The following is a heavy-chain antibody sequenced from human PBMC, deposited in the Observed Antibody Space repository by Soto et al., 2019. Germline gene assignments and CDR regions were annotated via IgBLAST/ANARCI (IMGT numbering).Heavy chain of an antibody. CDR1: GFTFSSYA. CDR3: AKDPVSFQYEPIPFDY. Sequence: PGGSLRLSCAASGFTFSSYAMSWVRQAPAKGLEWVSAISGSGGSTYYADSVKGRFTISRDNSKNTLYLQMNSLRAEDTAVYYCAKDPVSFQYEPIPFDYWGQGTLVTVSS. D-gene: IGHD2-2*01. CDR2: ISGSGGST. J-gene: IGHJ4*02. V-gene: IGHV3-23*01.